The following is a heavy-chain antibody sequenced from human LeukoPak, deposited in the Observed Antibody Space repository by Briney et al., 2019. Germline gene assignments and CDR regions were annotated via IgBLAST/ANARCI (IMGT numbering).Heavy chain of an antibody. J-gene: IGHJ3*02. CDR1: GFTFSSYG. D-gene: IGHD3-16*01. CDR3: AKETFGGVDI. CDR2: IRYDGSDK. V-gene: IGHV3-30*02. Sequence: GGSLRLSCSASGFTFSSYGMHWVRQAPGKGLVWVAFIRYDGSDKYYAESVKGRFTISRDNSKNTLYLQMNSLRAEHTAVYYCAKETFGGVDIWGQGTMVTVSS.